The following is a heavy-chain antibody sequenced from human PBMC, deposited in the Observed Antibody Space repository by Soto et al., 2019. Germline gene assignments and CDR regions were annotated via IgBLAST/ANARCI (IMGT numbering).Heavy chain of an antibody. J-gene: IGHJ5*02. CDR3: ARQIYDFWSGYYLGGFDP. D-gene: IGHD3-3*01. V-gene: IGHV5-51*01. Sequence: GESLKISCNGSGYSFTSYWIGWVRQMPGKGLEWMGIIYPGDSDTRYSPSFQGQVTISADKSISTAYLQWSSLKASDTAMYYCARQIYDFWSGYYLGGFDPWGQGTLVTVSS. CDR2: IYPGDSDT. CDR1: GYSFTSYW.